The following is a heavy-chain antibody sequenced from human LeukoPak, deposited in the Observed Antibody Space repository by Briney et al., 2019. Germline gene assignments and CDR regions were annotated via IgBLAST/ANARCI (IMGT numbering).Heavy chain of an antibody. CDR3: ARDRERGYYYYYMDV. Sequence: GASVKVSCKASGYTFTSYGISWVRQAPGQGLEWMGWISAYNGNTNYAQKLQGRVTMTTDTSTSTAYMELRSLRSDDTAVYYCARDRERGYYYYYMDVWGKGTTVTVSS. J-gene: IGHJ6*03. CDR2: ISAYNGNT. D-gene: IGHD3-10*01. CDR1: GYTFTSYG. V-gene: IGHV1-18*01.